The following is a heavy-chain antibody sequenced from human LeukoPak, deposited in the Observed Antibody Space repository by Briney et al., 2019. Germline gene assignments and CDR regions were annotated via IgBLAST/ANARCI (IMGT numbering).Heavy chain of an antibody. CDR3: AERVTMVRGVVTKRAEYFQD. D-gene: IGHD3-10*01. CDR1: GFTFSRYA. J-gene: IGHJ1*01. CDR2: ITASGGDT. V-gene: IGHV3-23*01. Sequence: PGGSLRLSCAASGFTFSRYAMSWVGQAPGKGLEWVSSITASGGDTYYAGSVKGRFTISRDNSKNTLYLQMNSLRADDTAVYYCAERVTMVRGVVTKRAEYFQDWGQGTLVTVSS.